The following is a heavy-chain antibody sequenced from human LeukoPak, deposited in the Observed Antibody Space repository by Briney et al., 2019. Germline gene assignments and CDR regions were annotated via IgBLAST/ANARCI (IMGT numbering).Heavy chain of an antibody. CDR3: ARCRAYDTRDLDY. CDR2: IGSRSSDI. J-gene: IGHJ4*02. Sequence: GGSLRLSCAASGFTFSSYSMNWVRQAPGKGLEWLSSIGSRSSDIYYADSVKGRFTISRDNAQNSLYLQMNSLRAEDTAVYYCARCRAYDTRDLDYWGQGTLVTVSS. D-gene: IGHD3-22*01. CDR1: GFTFSSYS. V-gene: IGHV3-21*01.